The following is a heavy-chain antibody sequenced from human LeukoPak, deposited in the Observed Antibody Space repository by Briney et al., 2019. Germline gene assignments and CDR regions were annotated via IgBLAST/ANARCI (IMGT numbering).Heavy chain of an antibody. CDR2: IKHDGSDT. D-gene: IGHD6-13*01. V-gene: IGHV3-7*05. CDR1: GFTFSSYW. CDR3: ARRIAATGMKYFDY. Sequence: PGGSLRLSCAASGFTFSSYWMSWVRQAPGKGLERVANIKHDGSDTNYVDSVKGRFTISRDNAKHSLYLQMNSLRAEDTAMYYCARRIAATGMKYFDYWGQGTLVTVSS. J-gene: IGHJ4*02.